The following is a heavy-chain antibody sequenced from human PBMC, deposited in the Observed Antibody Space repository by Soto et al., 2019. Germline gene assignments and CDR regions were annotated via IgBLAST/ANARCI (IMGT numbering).Heavy chain of an antibody. CDR3: TRPHLVTMVRGVINDDY. CDR2: IIPIFGTA. V-gene: IGHV1-69*13. J-gene: IGHJ4*02. D-gene: IGHD3-10*01. Sequence: SXKVSCKASGGTXTSYAIRLVRQAPGQGLEWMGGIIPIFGTANYAQKFQGRFTITAHESTSTAYMELSSLRPEDTAVYYCTRPHLVTMVRGVINDDYWGQGTLVPVSS. CDR1: GGTXTSYA.